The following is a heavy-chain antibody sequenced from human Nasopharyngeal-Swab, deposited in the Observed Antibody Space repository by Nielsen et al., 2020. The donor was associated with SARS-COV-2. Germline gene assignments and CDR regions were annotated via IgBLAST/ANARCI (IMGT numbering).Heavy chain of an antibody. V-gene: IGHV3-33*01. D-gene: IGHD3-10*01. J-gene: IGHJ3*01. CDR1: GFSFSTYG. CDR3: ARGSSVHAFDV. Sequence: GESLKISCAASGFSFSTYGMHWVRQSPVKGLEWLTNIWYDGSNKYYADSLKGRFTVSRDNSKNTLFLEMDSLRAEDTAVYYCARGSSVHAFDVWGQGTEVTVSS. CDR2: IWYDGSNK.